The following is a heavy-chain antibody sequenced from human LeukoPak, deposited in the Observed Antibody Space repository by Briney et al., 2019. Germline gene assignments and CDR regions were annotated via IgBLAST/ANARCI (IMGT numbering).Heavy chain of an antibody. CDR2: IYDDNT. V-gene: IGHV3-23*01. CDR3: AARKVRGVWFYLDY. Sequence: GGSLRLSCETAGFTFSSYVMHWVRRTPGKGLEWVSTIYDDNTYYADSVKGRFAISTDNSKNTLYLQMNSLRVEDTAVYFCAARKVRGVWFYLDYWGQGTLVTVSS. CDR1: GFTFSSYV. J-gene: IGHJ4*02. D-gene: IGHD3-10*01.